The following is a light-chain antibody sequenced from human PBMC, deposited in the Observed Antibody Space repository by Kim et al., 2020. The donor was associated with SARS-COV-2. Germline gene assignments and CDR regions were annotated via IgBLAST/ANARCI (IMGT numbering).Light chain of an antibody. CDR2: EDD. CDR3: QSYNRDNVI. Sequence: GKKVTGSCNRGRGSMDDNYGQWYQQRPGGVPTTVIYEDDQRPSGVSDRFSGSIDNSSNSASLTISGLRTEDEADYYCQSYNRDNVIFGGGTQLTVL. V-gene: IGLV6-57*03. J-gene: IGLJ2*01. CDR1: RGSMDDNY.